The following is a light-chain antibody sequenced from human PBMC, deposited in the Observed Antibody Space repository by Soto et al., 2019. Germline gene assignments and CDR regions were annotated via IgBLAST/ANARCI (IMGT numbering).Light chain of an antibody. V-gene: IGLV1-44*01. J-gene: IGLJ2*01. Sequence: QSVLTQPPSASGTPGQRVTISCSGSGSSIGTNTVNWYRQLPGTAPKLLIYGNNQRPSGVPDRFSGSKSGTSASLAISGLQSEDEADYYCAAWDGSLNNVLCGGGTKVPVL. CDR2: GNN. CDR3: AAWDGSLNNVL. CDR1: GSSIGTNT.